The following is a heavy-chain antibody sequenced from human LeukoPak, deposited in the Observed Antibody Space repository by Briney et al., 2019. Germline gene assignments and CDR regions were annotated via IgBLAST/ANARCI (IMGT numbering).Heavy chain of an antibody. Sequence: GSLRLSCAASGFTFSSFAINWIRQPPGKGLEWIGEINHSGSTNYNPSLKSRVTISVDTSKNHFSLKLSSVTAADTAVYYCARGHGSSWYFALDYWGQGTLVTVSS. CDR1: GFTFSSFA. CDR2: INHSGST. CDR3: ARGHGSSWYFALDY. J-gene: IGHJ4*02. D-gene: IGHD6-13*01. V-gene: IGHV4-34*01.